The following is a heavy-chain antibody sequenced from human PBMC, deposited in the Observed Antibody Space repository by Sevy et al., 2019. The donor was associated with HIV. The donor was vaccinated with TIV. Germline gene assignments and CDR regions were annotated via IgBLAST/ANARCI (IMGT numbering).Heavy chain of an antibody. Sequence: GGSLRLSCAASGLTFDSYAMSWVRQAPGKGLEWVSGISGSGVGTYYADSVKGRFTISRDNSKNTLYLQMNSLRGEDTALYYYAMENYYGSGSAFDHWGQGTLVTVSS. CDR1: GLTFDSYA. V-gene: IGHV3-23*01. D-gene: IGHD3-10*01. J-gene: IGHJ4*02. CDR3: AMENYYGSGSAFDH. CDR2: ISGSGVGT.